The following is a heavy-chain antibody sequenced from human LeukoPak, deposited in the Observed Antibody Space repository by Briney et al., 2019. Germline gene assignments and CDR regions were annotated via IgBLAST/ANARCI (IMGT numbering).Heavy chain of an antibody. D-gene: IGHD5-18*01. Sequence: GGSLRLSCAASGFTFSTYAMNWVRLAPGKGLEWVSGISGNGDNTYYTDSVKGRFTISRDNSKNTLYLQMNSLRAEDTAVYYCARGYTYGSAWGQGTLVTVSS. CDR2: ISGNGDNT. CDR3: ARGYTYGSA. V-gene: IGHV3-23*01. J-gene: IGHJ5*02. CDR1: GFTFSTYA.